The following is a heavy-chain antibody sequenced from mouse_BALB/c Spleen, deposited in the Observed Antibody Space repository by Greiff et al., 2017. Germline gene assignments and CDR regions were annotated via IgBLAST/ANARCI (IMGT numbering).Heavy chain of an antibody. CDR2: IWAGGST. V-gene: IGHV2-9*02. CDR1: GFSLTSYG. Sequence: VQLQQSGPGLVAPSQSLSITCTVSGFSLTSYGVHWVRQPPGKGLEWLGVIWAGGSTNYNSALMSRLSISKDNSKSQVFLKMNSLQTDDTAMYYCARDLGSSPLVLLRYFDVWGAGTTVTVSS. D-gene: IGHD1-1*01. CDR3: ARDLGSSPLVLLRYFDV. J-gene: IGHJ1*01.